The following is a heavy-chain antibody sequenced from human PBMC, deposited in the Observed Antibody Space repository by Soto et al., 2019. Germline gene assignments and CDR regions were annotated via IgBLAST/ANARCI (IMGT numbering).Heavy chain of an antibody. D-gene: IGHD1-1*01. Sequence: EVQLLESGGGLVQPGGSLRLSCAASGFTFSSYGMTWVRQAPGKGLEWVSFSSATGAGTYYADSVKGRFTTSSDSSKTTVYLQMNDLRPGDTAVYYCATWHEREHAFDVWGQGTTVTISS. J-gene: IGHJ3*01. CDR3: ATWHEREHAFDV. V-gene: IGHV3-23*01. CDR2: SSATGAGT. CDR1: GFTFSSYG.